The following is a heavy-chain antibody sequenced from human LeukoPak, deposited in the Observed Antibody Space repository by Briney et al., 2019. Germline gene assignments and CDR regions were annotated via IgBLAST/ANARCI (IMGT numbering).Heavy chain of an antibody. Sequence: GASVKVSCRASGYTFTNFGISWVRQAPGQGLEWIAWISAYNGRRNSAQNLQGRVTMTTDTSTNTAYLEVTSLRSNDTAVYYCARGGYSGYDTVDPWGQGTLVTVSS. CDR2: ISAYNGRR. CDR1: GYTFTNFG. D-gene: IGHD5-12*01. V-gene: IGHV1-18*01. J-gene: IGHJ5*02. CDR3: ARGGYSGYDTVDP.